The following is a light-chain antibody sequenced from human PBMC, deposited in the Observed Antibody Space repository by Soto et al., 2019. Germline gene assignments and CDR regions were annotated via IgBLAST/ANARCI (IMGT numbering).Light chain of an antibody. J-gene: IGKJ4*01. Sequence: DIQMTQSPSSLSASVGDRVTITCQARQDISNYLNWYQQKPGKAPKLLIFDASNVETGVPSRFSGSGSGTDFTFTIHSLQPEDAATYYCQQYEELPLTFGGGTKVGIK. CDR3: QQYEELPLT. CDR2: DAS. V-gene: IGKV1-33*01. CDR1: QDISNY.